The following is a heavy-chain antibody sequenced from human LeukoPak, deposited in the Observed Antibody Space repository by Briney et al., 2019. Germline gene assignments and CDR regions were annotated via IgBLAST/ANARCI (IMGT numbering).Heavy chain of an antibody. V-gene: IGHV3-23*01. CDR3: AKESGHLDY. Sequence: GGSLRLSCAASGFTFSSYAMSWVHQAPGKGLEWVSSISGSGDSTHYADSVKGRLTISRDNSKNTLYLQMNSLRAEDTAAYYCAKESGHLDYWGQGTLVTVSS. D-gene: IGHD5-12*01. J-gene: IGHJ4*02. CDR1: GFTFSSYA. CDR2: ISGSGDST.